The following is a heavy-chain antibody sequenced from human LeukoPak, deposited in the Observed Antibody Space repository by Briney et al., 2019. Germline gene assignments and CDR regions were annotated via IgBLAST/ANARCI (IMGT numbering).Heavy chain of an antibody. CDR3: AGIGGSSDAFDI. Sequence: PSETLSLTCTVSGGSISSSSYYWGWIRQPPGKGLEWIGNIFYSGSTYYSPSLRSRVTISLDTSRNQFSLKLNSVTAADTAVYYCAGIGGSSDAFDIWGQGTMVTVSS. D-gene: IGHD2-15*01. CDR1: GGSISSSSYY. J-gene: IGHJ3*02. CDR2: IFYSGST. V-gene: IGHV4-39*07.